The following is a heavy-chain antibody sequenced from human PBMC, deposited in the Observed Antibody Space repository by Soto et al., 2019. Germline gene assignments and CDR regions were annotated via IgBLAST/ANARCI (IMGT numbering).Heavy chain of an antibody. D-gene: IGHD7-27*01. CDR3: ARGELGIVRSYWYFDL. J-gene: IGHJ2*01. CDR2: IGTAGDT. Sequence: EVQLVESGGCLVQPGGSLRLSCAASGFTFSSYDMHWVRQATGKGLECVSAIGTAGDTYYPRSLEGRFTISREDAKNSLYLQMNPLRAGDTAVYYCARGELGIVRSYWYFDLWGRGTLVTVSS. CDR1: GFTFSSYD. V-gene: IGHV3-13*04.